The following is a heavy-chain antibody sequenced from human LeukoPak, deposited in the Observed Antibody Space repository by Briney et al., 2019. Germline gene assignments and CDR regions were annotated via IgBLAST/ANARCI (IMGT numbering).Heavy chain of an antibody. CDR2: ISGSGGST. D-gene: IGHD3-22*01. Sequence: GGSLRLSCAASGFTFSSYAMSWVRQAPGKGLEWVSAISGSGGSTYYADSVKGRFTIPRDNSKNTLYLQMNSLRAEDTAVYYCAKDAAIWYYYDSSGSPNAFDIWGQGTMVTVSS. V-gene: IGHV3-23*01. J-gene: IGHJ3*02. CDR1: GFTFSSYA. CDR3: AKDAAIWYYYDSSGSPNAFDI.